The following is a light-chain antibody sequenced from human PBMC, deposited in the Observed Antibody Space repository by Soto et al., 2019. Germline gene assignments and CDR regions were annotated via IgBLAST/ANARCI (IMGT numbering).Light chain of an antibody. J-gene: IGKJ1*01. CDR1: HNVRSS. CDR3: QHYNNWPPWT. Sequence: EVVLTQSPATLSVSPWERATLSCRASHNVRSSLAWYQQKAGQAPRLLLYGASIRATGIPARFSGSGSGTEFTLTISSLQSEDFAVYYCQHYNNWPPWTFGQGTKVDIK. CDR2: GAS. V-gene: IGKV3-15*01.